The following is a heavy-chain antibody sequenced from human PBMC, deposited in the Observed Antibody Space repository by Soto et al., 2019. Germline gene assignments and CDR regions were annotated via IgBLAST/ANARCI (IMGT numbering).Heavy chain of an antibody. Sequence: SETLSLTCTVFGGSISSYYWSWIRQPPGKGLEWIGYIYYSGSTNYNPSLKSRVTISVDTSKNQFSLKLSSVTAADTAVYYCARWGGSSGSFDYWGQGALVTVSS. D-gene: IGHD3-22*01. CDR3: ARWGGSSGSFDY. CDR1: GGSISSYY. V-gene: IGHV4-59*01. CDR2: IYYSGST. J-gene: IGHJ4*02.